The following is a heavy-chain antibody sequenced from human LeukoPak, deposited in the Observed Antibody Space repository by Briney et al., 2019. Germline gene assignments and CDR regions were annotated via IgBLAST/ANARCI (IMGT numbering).Heavy chain of an antibody. CDR1: GFTFSSYA. CDR2: IGASGGST. D-gene: IGHD6-13*01. CDR3: AKDRSSSWTWTIDY. V-gene: IGHV3-23*01. Sequence: GGSLRLSCATSGFTFSSYAMSWVRQAPGKGLEWVSGIGASGGSTYYADSVKGRFTISRDKSKSTLYLQMNSLRAEDTAAYYCAKDRSSSWTWTIDYWGQGTLVTVSS. J-gene: IGHJ4*02.